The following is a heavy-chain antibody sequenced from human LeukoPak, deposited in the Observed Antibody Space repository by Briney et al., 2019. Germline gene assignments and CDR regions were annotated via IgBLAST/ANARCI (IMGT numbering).Heavy chain of an antibody. Sequence: GGSLSLSCAASGFPFSSYAMSWVRPAPGKGLEWVSAIRDSGSSTHYADSVKGRFTTSRDNSKNTLFLQMNSLRAEDTAIYYCAKYGPQDSGSSHFDYWGQGALVTVSS. CDR3: AKYGPQDSGSSHFDY. J-gene: IGHJ4*02. D-gene: IGHD1-26*01. CDR2: IRDSGSST. V-gene: IGHV3-23*01. CDR1: GFPFSSYA.